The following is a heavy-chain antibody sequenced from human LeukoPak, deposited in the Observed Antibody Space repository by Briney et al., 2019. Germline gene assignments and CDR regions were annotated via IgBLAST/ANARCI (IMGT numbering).Heavy chain of an antibody. CDR2: IRYDGSNK. CDR1: GFTFSSYA. J-gene: IGHJ4*02. CDR3: AKGEYYYDSSGYYLFDY. Sequence: GGSLRLSCAASGFTFSSYAMSWVRQAPGKGLEWVAFIRYDGSNKYYADSVKGRFTISRDNSKNTLYLQMNSLRAEDTAVYYCAKGEYYYDSSGYYLFDYWGQGTLVTVSS. V-gene: IGHV3-30*02. D-gene: IGHD3-22*01.